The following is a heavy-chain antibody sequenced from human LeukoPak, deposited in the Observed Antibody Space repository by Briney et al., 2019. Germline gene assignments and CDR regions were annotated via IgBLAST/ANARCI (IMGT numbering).Heavy chain of an antibody. CDR1: GVSFNGYY. D-gene: IGHD3-10*02. V-gene: IGHV4-34*01. CDR2: INHSGST. CDR3: VRCARYYVRLGFDY. J-gene: IGHJ4*02. Sequence: SETLTLTCAASGVSFNGYYWSWIRQPPGKGLEWIGEINHSGSTNYNASLKSRVTISVDTSKNQFSLQLSSVTAEDTAVYYCVRCARYYVRLGFDYWGQGTLVTVSS.